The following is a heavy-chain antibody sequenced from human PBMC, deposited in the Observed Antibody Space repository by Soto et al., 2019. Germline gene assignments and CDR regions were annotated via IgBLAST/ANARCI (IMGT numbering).Heavy chain of an antibody. Sequence: EVQLVESGGGLVKPGGSLRLSCAASGFTFSSYSMNWVRQAPGKGLEWVSSISSSSSYLYYANSVKGRFTISRDNAKNSLYLQMTSLRAEDTAVYYCAPKGHYYYYYMDVWGKGTTVTVSS. V-gene: IGHV3-21*01. CDR2: ISSSSSYL. CDR3: APKGHYYYYYMDV. J-gene: IGHJ6*03. CDR1: GFTFSSYS.